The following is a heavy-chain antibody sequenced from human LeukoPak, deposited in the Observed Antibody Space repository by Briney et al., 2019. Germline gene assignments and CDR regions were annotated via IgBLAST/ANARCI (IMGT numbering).Heavy chain of an antibody. V-gene: IGHV3-21*01. Sequence: GGSLRLSCAASGFTFTTYSMTWVRQAPGMGLEWVSSISSSGSYKYYADSVKGRFAISRDSAKNSLYLQMNGLRAEDTAVYYCARDRDTSGWFDYWGQGTLVTVSS. CDR3: ARDRDTSGWFDY. CDR2: ISSSGSYK. J-gene: IGHJ4*02. D-gene: IGHD6-25*01. CDR1: GFTFTTYS.